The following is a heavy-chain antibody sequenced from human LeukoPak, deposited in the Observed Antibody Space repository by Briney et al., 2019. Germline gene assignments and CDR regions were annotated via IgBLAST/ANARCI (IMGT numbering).Heavy chain of an antibody. J-gene: IGHJ5*01. CDR1: RFNVNNYW. CDR3: VKDFGGELDS. Sequence: GGSLRLSCAASRFNVNNYWMHWVRQAPGKGLVWVSRINEDGRVTSYATSVRGRFTIFRDSVENTLHLQMDSLRAEDTAVYYCVKDFGGELDSWGQGTLVTVSS. D-gene: IGHD3-10*01. V-gene: IGHV3-74*01. CDR2: INEDGRVT.